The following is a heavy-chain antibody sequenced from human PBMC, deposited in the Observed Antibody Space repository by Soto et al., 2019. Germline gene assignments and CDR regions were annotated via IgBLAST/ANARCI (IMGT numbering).Heavy chain of an antibody. CDR2: ISSSGTSA. Sequence: QVQLEESGGGLVKPGGSLRLSCAASGFTFSAVYMSWIRQAPNKGLEYISYISSSGTSANYADSVKGRFTISRDNAKNSPFLQMNRLSAEDTPVYYCASDRGAVTGQYFDYWGPGALVTVSS. D-gene: IGHD6-19*01. V-gene: IGHV3-11*05. CDR1: GFTFSAVY. J-gene: IGHJ4*02. CDR3: ASDRGAVTGQYFDY.